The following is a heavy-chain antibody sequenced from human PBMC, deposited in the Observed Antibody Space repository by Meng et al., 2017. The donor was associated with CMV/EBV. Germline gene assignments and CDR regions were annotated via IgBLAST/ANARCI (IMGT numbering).Heavy chain of an antibody. CDR3: LPRPAANAEYFQH. CDR1: GFTFSSYA. V-gene: IGHV3-23*01. Sequence: GESLKISCAASGFTFSSYAMSWVRQAPGKGLEWVSAISGSGGSTYYADSVKGRFTISSDNSKNTLYLQMNSLRAEETAVYYCLPRPAANAEYFQHWGQGTLVTVSS. D-gene: IGHD2-2*01. CDR2: ISGSGGST. J-gene: IGHJ1*01.